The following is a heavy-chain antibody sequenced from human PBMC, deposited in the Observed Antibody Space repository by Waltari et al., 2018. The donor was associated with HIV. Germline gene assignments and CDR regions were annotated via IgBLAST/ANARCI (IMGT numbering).Heavy chain of an antibody. Sequence: QLHLQESGPGLVKPSETLALTCTVSGGSITRNDFYWAWIRQPPGKGLEWIGLMYNSGTTDYSPSLKSRVSMSRDTSKNRFSRRLHSVTAADTAIYYCARRGDGFNQHARLDHWGPGTLVTVSS. D-gene: IGHD2-2*01. J-gene: IGHJ4*02. CDR1: GGSITRNDFY. CDR3: ARRGDGFNQHARLDH. V-gene: IGHV4-39*01. CDR2: MYNSGTT.